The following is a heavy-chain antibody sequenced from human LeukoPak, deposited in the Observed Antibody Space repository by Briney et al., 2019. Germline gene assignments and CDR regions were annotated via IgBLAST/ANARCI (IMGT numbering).Heavy chain of an antibody. D-gene: IGHD2-21*01. CDR2: IIPIFGTA. V-gene: IGHV1-69*01. CDR1: GGTFSSYA. CDR3: ARAPYCGGDCYSPAFNYYYYMDV. J-gene: IGHJ6*03. Sequence: GASVKVSCKASGGTFSSYAISWVRQAPGQGLEWMGGIIPIFGTANYAQKFRGRVTITADESTSTAYMELSSLRSEDTAVYYCARAPYCGGDCYSPAFNYYYYMDVWGKGTTVTVSS.